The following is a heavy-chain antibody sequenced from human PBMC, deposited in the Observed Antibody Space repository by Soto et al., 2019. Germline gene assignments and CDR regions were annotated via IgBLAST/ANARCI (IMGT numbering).Heavy chain of an antibody. CDR2: IDYNGRA. CDR3: ARGPDQSKVGY. Sequence: QVQLQESGPGLVKPSETLPLTCSVSGGSVTGYCWSWVRQPPGKGLEWIGCIDYNGRAHYNPSLPSRVSMSLDTSNNHFSLKLSSMTAADTAMYYCARGPDQSKVGYWGQGTLVTVSS. CDR1: GGSVTGYC. D-gene: IGHD4-4*01. J-gene: IGHJ4*02. V-gene: IGHV4-59*02.